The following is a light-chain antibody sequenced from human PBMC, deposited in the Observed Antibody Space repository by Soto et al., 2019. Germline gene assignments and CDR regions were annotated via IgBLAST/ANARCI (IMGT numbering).Light chain of an antibody. CDR2: SAS. CDR3: QQYNNWPLT. Sequence: EIVMTQSSVTLSVSPGESATLSCRATQSVSSKVAWYQQKSGQAPRLLIYSASTRATGISARFSGSGSRTEFTLTISSLQSEDFAVYYCQQYNNWPLTFGGGTKVDIK. V-gene: IGKV3D-15*01. CDR1: QSVSSK. J-gene: IGKJ4*01.